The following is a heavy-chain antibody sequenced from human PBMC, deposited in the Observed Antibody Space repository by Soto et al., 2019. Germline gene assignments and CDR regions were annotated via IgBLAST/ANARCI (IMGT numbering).Heavy chain of an antibody. CDR2: IYDSGST. CDR3: ASLITRTYLYYCVR. Sequence: TLSLTGAVSGGSRVSGGYSWSWILQPPGKGLEWLGFIYDSGSTYYNPSLLSRLTMSVDRSKNQFSLKMTSVTAADTAMYYCASLITRTYLYYCVRWGQGTRVSVSS. J-gene: IGHJ4*02. V-gene: IGHV4-30-2*01. D-gene: IGHD1-7*01. CDR1: GGSRVSGGYS.